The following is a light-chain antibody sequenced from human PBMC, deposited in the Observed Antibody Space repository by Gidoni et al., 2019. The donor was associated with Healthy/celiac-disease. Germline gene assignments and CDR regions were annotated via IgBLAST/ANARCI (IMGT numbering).Light chain of an antibody. J-gene: IGKJ2*01. CDR2: GAS. CDR3: QKYGSSHT. V-gene: IGKV3-20*01. Sequence: VFTQSPGTLSLSPGERATLSCRASQSVSSSYLAWYQQKPGQAPRLLIDGASSRATGIPDRFSGSGSGTDFTLTISRLEPEDFAVYYCQKYGSSHTFGQGTKLEIK. CDR1: QSVSSSY.